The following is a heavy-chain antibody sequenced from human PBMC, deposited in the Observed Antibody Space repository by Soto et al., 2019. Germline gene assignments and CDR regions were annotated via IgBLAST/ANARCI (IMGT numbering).Heavy chain of an antibody. CDR3: AQGPFEWELLF. CDR1: GFTFSSYA. J-gene: IGHJ4*02. V-gene: IGHV3-23*01. CDR2: ISGSGGRT. D-gene: IGHD1-26*01. Sequence: EVQLLESGGGLVQPGGSLRLSCAASGFTFSSYAMSWVRQAPGKGLEWVSAISGSGGRTYYADFVKGRLTISRDNSKNTLYLQMNSLRVEDTAVYYCAQGPFEWELLFWGQGTLLTVSS.